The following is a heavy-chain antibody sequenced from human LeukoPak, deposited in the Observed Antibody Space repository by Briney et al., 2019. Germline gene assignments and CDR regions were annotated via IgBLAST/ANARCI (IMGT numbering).Heavy chain of an antibody. J-gene: IGHJ4*02. CDR1: GFTFSDYY. D-gene: IGHD2-2*01. Sequence: GGSLRLSCAASGFTFSDYYMSWIRQAPGEGLEWVSYISSSGSTIYYADSVKGRFTISRDNAKNSLYLQMNSLRAEDTAVYYCASSVVPAALIDYWGQGTLVTVSS. V-gene: IGHV3-11*01. CDR3: ASSVVPAALIDY. CDR2: ISSSGSTI.